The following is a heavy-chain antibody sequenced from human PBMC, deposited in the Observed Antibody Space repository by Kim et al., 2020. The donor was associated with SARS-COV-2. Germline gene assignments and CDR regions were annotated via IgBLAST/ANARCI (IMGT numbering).Heavy chain of an antibody. CDR1: GFTFSSYA. CDR2: ISSNGGST. V-gene: IGHV3-64D*09. Sequence: GGSLRLSCSASGFTFSSYAMHWVRQAPGKGLEYVSAISSNGGSTYYADSVKGRFTISRDNSKNTLYLQMSSLRAEDTAVYYCVKTLLSSSWYVVTAYAEYFQHWGQGTLVTVSS. J-gene: IGHJ1*01. CDR3: VKTLLSSSWYVVTAYAEYFQH. D-gene: IGHD6-13*01.